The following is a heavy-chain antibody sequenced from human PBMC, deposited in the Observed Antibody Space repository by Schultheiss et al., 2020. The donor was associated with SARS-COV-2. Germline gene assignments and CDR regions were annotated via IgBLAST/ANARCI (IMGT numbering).Heavy chain of an antibody. CDR1: GGSIRSFYF. CDR3: AAWGSYLFDY. CDR2: MYYRGTT. J-gene: IGHJ4*02. D-gene: IGHD1-26*01. Sequence: SQTLSLTCTVSGGSIRSFYFWGWVRQPPGKGLEWIGSMYYRGTTYYNPSLESRVAVSGDTSNIHFSLKLTSVTAADTAVYYCAAWGSYLFDYWGQGTLVTVSS. V-gene: IGHV4-39*02.